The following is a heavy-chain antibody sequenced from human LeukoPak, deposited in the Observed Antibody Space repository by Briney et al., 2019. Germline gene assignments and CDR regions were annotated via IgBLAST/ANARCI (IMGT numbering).Heavy chain of an antibody. CDR2: ISSTGRT. CDR3: AKGAGPPWFDP. CDR1: GASISSDTYF. D-gene: IGHD6-19*01. J-gene: IGHJ5*02. V-gene: IGHV4-61*02. Sequence: PSETLSLTCTVSGASISSDTYFWSWIRQPAGKGLEWIGRISSTGRTDYNPSLTSRVTISIDTSKNQLSMQLNSVTAADTAVYYCAKGAGPPWFDPWGQGTLVTVSS.